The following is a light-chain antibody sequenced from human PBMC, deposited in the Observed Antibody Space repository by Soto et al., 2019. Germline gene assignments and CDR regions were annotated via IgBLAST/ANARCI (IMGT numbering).Light chain of an antibody. Sequence: AIQLAQSPSSLSASVGDRVTITCRASQGINTGVAWYQQKPGKSPKLLIYETSNLASGVSLRFSGTGYGTQFSLTIGGLQPEDFATYHCQQFSAHPLTFGGGTKVDIK. J-gene: IGKJ4*01. CDR2: ETS. V-gene: IGKV1-13*02. CDR1: QGINTG. CDR3: QQFSAHPLT.